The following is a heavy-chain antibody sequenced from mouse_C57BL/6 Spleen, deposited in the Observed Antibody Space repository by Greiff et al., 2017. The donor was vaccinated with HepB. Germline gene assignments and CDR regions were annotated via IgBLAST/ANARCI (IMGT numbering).Heavy chain of an antibody. V-gene: IGHV1-81*01. J-gene: IGHJ2*01. CDR1: GYTFTSYG. Sequence: VQLQQSGAELARPGASVKLSCKASGYTFTSYGISWVKQRTGQGLEWIGEIYPRSGNTYYNEKFNGKATLTADKSSSTAYMELRSLTSEDSAVYFCARRGITTVVAHFDYWGQGTTLTVSS. CDR2: IYPRSGNT. CDR3: ARRGITTVVAHFDY. D-gene: IGHD1-1*01.